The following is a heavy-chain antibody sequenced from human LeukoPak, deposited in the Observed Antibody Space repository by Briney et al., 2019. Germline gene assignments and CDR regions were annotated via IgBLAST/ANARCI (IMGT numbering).Heavy chain of an antibody. CDR2: IYTSGST. CDR3: AREATLAARRWADY. CDR1: GGSISSGSYY. V-gene: IGHV4-61*02. D-gene: IGHD6-6*01. Sequence: SSETLSLTCTVSGGSISSGSYYWSWIRQPAGKGLEWIGRIYTSGSTNYDPSLKSRVTISVDTSKNQFSLKLSSVTAADTAVYYCAREATLAARRWADYWGQGTLVTVSS. J-gene: IGHJ4*02.